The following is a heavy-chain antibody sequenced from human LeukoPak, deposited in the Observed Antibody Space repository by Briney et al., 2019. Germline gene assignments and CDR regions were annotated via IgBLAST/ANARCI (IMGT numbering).Heavy chain of an antibody. J-gene: IGHJ6*03. CDR1: GYSISSGYY. CDR3: ARHNIGYCSGGSRYSVNNYYYYYMDV. Sequence: TSETLSLTCAVSGYSISSGYYWGWIRQPPGKGLEWIGSIYHSGSTYYNPSLKSRVTISVDTSKNQFSLKLSSVTAADTAVYYCARHNIGYCSGGSRYSVNNYYYYYMDVWGKGTTVTVSS. V-gene: IGHV4-38-2*01. D-gene: IGHD2-15*01. CDR2: IYHSGST.